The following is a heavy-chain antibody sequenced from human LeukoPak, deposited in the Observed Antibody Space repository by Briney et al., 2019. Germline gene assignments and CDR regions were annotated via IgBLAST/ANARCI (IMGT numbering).Heavy chain of an antibody. D-gene: IGHD6-13*01. CDR3: ARIEGIAATGTGWFDP. J-gene: IGHJ5*02. CDR1: GGSFSGYY. CDR2: IDHSGST. Sequence: SETLSLTCAVYGGSFSGYYWSWIRQPPGKGLEWIGEIDHSGSTNYNSSLKSRVTISVDTSKNQFSLGLSSVTAADTALYYCARIEGIAATGTGWFDPWGQGTLVTVSS. V-gene: IGHV4-34*01.